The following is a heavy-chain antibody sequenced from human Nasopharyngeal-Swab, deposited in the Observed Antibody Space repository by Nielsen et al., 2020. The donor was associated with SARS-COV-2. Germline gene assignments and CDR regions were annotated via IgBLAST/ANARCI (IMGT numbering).Heavy chain of an antibody. Sequence: SETLSLTCAVSGGSISSSNWWSWVRQPPGKGLEWIGEIYHSGSTNYNPSLKSRVTISVDKSKNQFSLKLSSVTAADMAVYYCARDRVVVSIYYGMDVWGQGTTVTVSS. CDR3: ARDRVVVSIYYGMDV. J-gene: IGHJ6*02. D-gene: IGHD3-22*01. CDR1: GGSISSSNW. V-gene: IGHV4-4*02. CDR2: IYHSGST.